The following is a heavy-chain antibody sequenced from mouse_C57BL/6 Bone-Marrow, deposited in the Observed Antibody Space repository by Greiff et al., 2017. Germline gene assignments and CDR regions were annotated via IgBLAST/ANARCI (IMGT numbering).Heavy chain of an antibody. CDR2: IRLKSDNYAT. CDR3: TYYCSAAWFAY. CDR1: GFTFSNYW. V-gene: IGHV6-3*01. D-gene: IGHD1-1*01. J-gene: IGHJ3*01. Sequence: EVKLVESGGGLVQPGGSMKLSCVASGFTFSNYWMNWVRQSPEKGLEWVAQIRLKSDNYATHYAESVKGRFTISRADSNSSVYLPLNNLRADDTGIDYCTYYCSAAWFAYWGQGTLVTVSA.